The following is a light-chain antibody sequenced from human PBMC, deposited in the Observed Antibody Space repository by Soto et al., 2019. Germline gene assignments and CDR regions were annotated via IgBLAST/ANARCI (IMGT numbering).Light chain of an antibody. CDR2: GAS. CDR1: QTVTSNY. Sequence: EVVLTQSPGTLSLSPGERVTLSCRASQTVTSNYLAWYQQKPGQAPRLLIFGASIRDTGLPDRFSGGGSGTDFTLTINRLEPEDSAVYYCHQYGSSPGTFGQGTKVDIK. CDR3: HQYGSSPGT. J-gene: IGKJ1*01. V-gene: IGKV3-20*01.